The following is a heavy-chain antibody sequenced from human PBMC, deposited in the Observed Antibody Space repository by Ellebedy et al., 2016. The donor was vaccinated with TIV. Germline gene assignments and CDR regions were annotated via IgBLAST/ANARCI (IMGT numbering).Heavy chain of an antibody. Sequence: GGSLRLXXAASGFTFSSYWMHWVRQTPGKGLVWVSRINSDGSTTAYAESVRGRFTISRDNSGNTLYLQMNSLRAEDTAVYFCAKAQTTFGSAGSYYDHRFDCWGQGSLVTVSS. CDR1: GFTFSSYW. CDR3: AKAQTTFGSAGSYYDHRFDC. J-gene: IGHJ4*02. V-gene: IGHV3-74*01. CDR2: INSDGSTT. D-gene: IGHD3-10*01.